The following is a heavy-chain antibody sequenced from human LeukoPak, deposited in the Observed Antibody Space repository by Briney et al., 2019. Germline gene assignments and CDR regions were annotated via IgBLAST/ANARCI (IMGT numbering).Heavy chain of an antibody. V-gene: IGHV1-18*01. CDR1: GYTFTSYG. CDR3: ARACSTTVTINWFDP. J-gene: IGHJ5*02. CDR2: ISAYNGNT. Sequence: ASVKVSCKASGYTFTSYGISWVRQAPGQGLEWMGWISAYNGNTNYAQKLQGRVTMTTDTSTSTAYMELRSLRSDDTAVYYCARACSTTVTINWFDPWGQGTLVTVSS. D-gene: IGHD4-17*01.